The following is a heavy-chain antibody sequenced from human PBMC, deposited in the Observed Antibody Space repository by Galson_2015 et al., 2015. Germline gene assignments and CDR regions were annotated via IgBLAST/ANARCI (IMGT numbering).Heavy chain of an antibody. CDR1: GGSFNTYD. CDR3: ARATQDCSRPSCPYNY. D-gene: IGHD2-2*01. J-gene: IGHJ4*02. CDR2: IIPLVGTP. Sequence: SVKVSCKASGGSFNTYDISWVRQAPGQGLEWMGGIIPLVGTPNYAQEFRGRVTITADKSTTTVYMEVSRLRSDDTAVYYCARATQDCSRPSCPYNYWGQGTLVTVSS. V-gene: IGHV1-69*06.